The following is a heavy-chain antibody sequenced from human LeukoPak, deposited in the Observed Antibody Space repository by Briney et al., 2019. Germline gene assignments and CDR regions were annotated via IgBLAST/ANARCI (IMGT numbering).Heavy chain of an antibody. CDR3: ARGRAVAGTSWFDP. V-gene: IGHV1-2*02. CDR1: GYTFTGYY. CDR2: INPNSGGT. J-gene: IGHJ5*02. Sequence: GASVKVSCKASGYTFTGYYMHWVRQAPGQGLEWMRWINPNSGGTNYAQKFQGRVTMTRDTSISTAYMELSRLRSDDTAVHYCARGRAVAGTSWFDPWGQGTLVTVSS. D-gene: IGHD6-19*01.